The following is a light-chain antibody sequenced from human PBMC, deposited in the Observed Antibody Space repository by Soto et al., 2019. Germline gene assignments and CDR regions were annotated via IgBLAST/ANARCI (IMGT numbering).Light chain of an antibody. Sequence: SMSPGERATLSCRASQTVSSSFLAWYQQTPGQAPRLLIYAASSRATGIPDRFSGSGSGTDFTLTISRLEPEDFAVYYCQQRSNWPRTFGQGTKVDIK. J-gene: IGKJ1*01. CDR3: QQRSNWPRT. V-gene: IGKV3D-20*02. CDR2: AAS. CDR1: QTVSSSF.